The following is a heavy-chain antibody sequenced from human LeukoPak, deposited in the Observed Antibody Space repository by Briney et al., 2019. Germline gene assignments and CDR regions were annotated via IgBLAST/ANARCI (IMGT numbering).Heavy chain of an antibody. CDR2: IIPIFGTA. CDR3: ARGEQWLVLV. V-gene: IGHV1-69*13. J-gene: IGHJ4*02. D-gene: IGHD6-19*01. CDR1: GGTFSNYA. Sequence: ASVKVSCKASGGTFSNYAISWVRQAPGQGLEWMGGIIPIFGTANYAQKFQGRVTITADESTSTAYMELSSLRSEDMAVYYCARGEQWLVLVWGQGTLVTVSS.